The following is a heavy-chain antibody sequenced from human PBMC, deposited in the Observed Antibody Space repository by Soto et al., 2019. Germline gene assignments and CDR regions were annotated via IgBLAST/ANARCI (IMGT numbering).Heavy chain of an antibody. CDR1: GFIFNTYS. V-gene: IGHV3-48*02. Sequence: EVQLVESGGGLIQPGGSLRLSCAASGFIFNTYSMNWVRQAPGKGLEWVSYISGSSQTIFYADSVWGRFTISRDNANTSTYLQMVSLRNEDTAVNYCARTLSGRRGAFDSWGQGTLVTVSS. D-gene: IGHD3-10*01. CDR3: ARTLSGRRGAFDS. CDR2: ISGSSQTI. J-gene: IGHJ4*02.